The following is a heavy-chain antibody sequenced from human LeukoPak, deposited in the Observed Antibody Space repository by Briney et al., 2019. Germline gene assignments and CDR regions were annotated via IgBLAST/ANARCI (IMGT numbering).Heavy chain of an antibody. CDR2: IYFGGTA. CDR3: ARLAVHYPFDY. J-gene: IGHJ4*02. D-gene: IGHD3-10*01. V-gene: IGHV4-59*08. Sequence: SETLSLTCSVSGDYISSYYWTWIRQSPGKGLEWIGQIYFGGTANYNPTFKSRVTMSGGTSTNRFSLRLSSVTAADTAVYYCARLAVHYPFDYWGQGTLVTVSS. CDR1: GDYISSYY.